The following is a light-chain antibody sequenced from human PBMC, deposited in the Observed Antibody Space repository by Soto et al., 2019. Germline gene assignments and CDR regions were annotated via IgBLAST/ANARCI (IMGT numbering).Light chain of an antibody. CDR3: SYYTSDTTHVV. V-gene: IGLV2-14*03. Sequence: QSALTQPASVSGSPGQSITISCTGSSSDVGLYNDVSWYQQHPGKAPKLMIYDVNDRTSGVSDRFSGSKSGNTASLTISGLQADDEADYFCSYYTSDTTHVVFGGGTKVTVL. CDR2: DVN. J-gene: IGLJ2*01. CDR1: SSDVGLYND.